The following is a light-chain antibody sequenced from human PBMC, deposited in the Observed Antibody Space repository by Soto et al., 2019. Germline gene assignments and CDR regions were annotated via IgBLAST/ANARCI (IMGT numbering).Light chain of an antibody. CDR2: DVS. CDR1: SSDVGGYNY. Sequence: QSALTQPRSVSGSPGQSVTISCTGTSSDVGGYNYVSWYPQHPGKAPKLMIYDVSKRPSGVPDRFSGSKSGNTASLTISGLQAKDEADYYCCSYAGSYTFGVFGTGTKLTVL. J-gene: IGLJ1*01. V-gene: IGLV2-11*01. CDR3: CSYAGSYTFGV.